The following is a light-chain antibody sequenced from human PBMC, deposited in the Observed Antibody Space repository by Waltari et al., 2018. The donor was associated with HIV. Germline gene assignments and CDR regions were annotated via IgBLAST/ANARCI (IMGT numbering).Light chain of an antibody. J-gene: IGLJ3*02. CDR3: QAWDSSSVV. Sequence: YELTQPPAVFVSPGQPASITCSGQKLKHTYVSWYQQKPGQSPMLVIYQHTRRPSGIPERFSGSSSGNTATLTIRATQAVDEGDYYCQAWDSSSVVFGGGTRVTVL. CDR2: QHT. V-gene: IGLV3-1*01. CDR1: KLKHTY.